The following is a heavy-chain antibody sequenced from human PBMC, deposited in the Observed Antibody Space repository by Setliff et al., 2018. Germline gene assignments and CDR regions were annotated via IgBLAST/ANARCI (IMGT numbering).Heavy chain of an antibody. Sequence: KTSETLSLTCTVSGASVTSFDYYWSWIRQPPGKGLEYIGHISHGVSTSYSPSLKSRLSISXXTSKNQFSLKLTSVTAADTAVYYCARTHCTTTSCFYFHYWGQGTVVTVS. CDR2: ISHGVST. CDR1: GASVTSFDYY. CDR3: ARTHCTTTSCFYFHY. D-gene: IGHD2-2*01. J-gene: IGHJ4*02. V-gene: IGHV4-30-4*01.